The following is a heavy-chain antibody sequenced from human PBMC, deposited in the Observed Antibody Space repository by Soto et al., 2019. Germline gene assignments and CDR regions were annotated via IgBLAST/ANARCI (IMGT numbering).Heavy chain of an antibody. Sequence: GASVKVSCKASGGTFSSYAISWVRQAPGQGLEWMGGIIPIFGTANYAQKFQGRVTITADESTSTAYMELSSLRSEDTAVYYCARDIDSSSSAWFDPWGQGTLVTVSS. CDR1: GGTFSSYA. CDR3: ARDIDSSSSAWFDP. J-gene: IGHJ5*02. CDR2: IIPIFGTA. V-gene: IGHV1-69*13. D-gene: IGHD6-6*01.